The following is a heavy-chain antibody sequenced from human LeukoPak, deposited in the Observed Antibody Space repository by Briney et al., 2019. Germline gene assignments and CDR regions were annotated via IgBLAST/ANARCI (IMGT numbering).Heavy chain of an antibody. Sequence: ASVKVSCKASGYTFTSYDINWVRHATGQGLEWMGWMNPNSGNTGYAQKFQGRVTMTRNTSISTAYMELSSLRSEDTAVYYCARARISGGGFDPWGQGTLVTVSS. D-gene: IGHD3-10*01. CDR3: ARARISGGGFDP. CDR1: GYTFTSYD. V-gene: IGHV1-8*01. J-gene: IGHJ5*02. CDR2: MNPNSGNT.